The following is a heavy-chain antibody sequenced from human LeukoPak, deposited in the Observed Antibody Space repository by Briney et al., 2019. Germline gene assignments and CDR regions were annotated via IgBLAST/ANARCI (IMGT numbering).Heavy chain of an antibody. V-gene: IGHV3-74*01. CDR3: VRGKDMATTADLGY. Sequence: GGSLRLSCTVSGFTFRSYWMHWVRQAPGKGLVRVSRIKSDGSHTNYADSVKGRFTISRDNTKNTLFLQMSSLRVEDTAVYYCVRGKDMATTADLGYWGQGTLVTVSS. D-gene: IGHD5-24*01. CDR1: GFTFRSYW. J-gene: IGHJ4*02. CDR2: IKSDGSHT.